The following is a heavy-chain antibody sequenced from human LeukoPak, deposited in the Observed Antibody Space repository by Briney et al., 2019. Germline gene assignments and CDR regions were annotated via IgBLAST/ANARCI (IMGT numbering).Heavy chain of an antibody. D-gene: IGHD5-24*01. CDR3: ARGRWLQFSQYFFDY. CDR1: GGSINSVAYY. CDR2: MYTSGST. J-gene: IGHJ4*02. V-gene: IGHV4-61*02. Sequence: SETLSLTCTVSGGSINSVAYYWSWIRQPAGKGLEWIGRMYTSGSTNYNPSLKSRVTISRDTSKNQFSLKLSSVTAADTAVYYCARGRWLQFSQYFFDYWGQGTLVTVSS.